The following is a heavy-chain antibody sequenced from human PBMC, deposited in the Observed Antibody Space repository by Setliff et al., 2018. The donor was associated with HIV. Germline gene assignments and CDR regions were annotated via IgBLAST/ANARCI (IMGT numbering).Heavy chain of an antibody. D-gene: IGHD3-10*01. CDR3: ATSFGSGVAPFDN. CDR1: EDTFNSYT. V-gene: IGHV1-69*02. Sequence: KVSCKASEDTFNSYTIHWVRQTPGQGLEWMGRTIPVLSMSNFALKFQGRGSIFADKSTSTAYLGLNGLTSEDTAIYYCATSFGSGVAPFDNWGQGTLVTVSS. J-gene: IGHJ4*02. CDR2: TIPVLSMS.